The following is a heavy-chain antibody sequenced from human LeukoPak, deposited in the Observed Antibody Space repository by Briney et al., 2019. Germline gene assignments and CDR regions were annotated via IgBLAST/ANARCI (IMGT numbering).Heavy chain of an antibody. CDR2: IGSKAYGETT. Sequence: KSGGSLRLSCTASGFAFGDYAMSWFRQAPGKGLEWVGFIGSKAYGETTEYAASVKGRFTISREDSKTIAYLQMNSLKTEDTAVYYCSRGRGVCSSTSCQPYGMDVWGQGTTVTVSS. J-gene: IGHJ6*02. D-gene: IGHD2-2*01. V-gene: IGHV3-49*05. CDR1: GFAFGDYA. CDR3: SRGRGVCSSTSCQPYGMDV.